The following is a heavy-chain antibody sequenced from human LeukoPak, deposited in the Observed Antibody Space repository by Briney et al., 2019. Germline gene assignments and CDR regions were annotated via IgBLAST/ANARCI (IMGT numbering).Heavy chain of an antibody. CDR2: IRSKAHNYAT. D-gene: IGHD3/OR15-3a*01. J-gene: IGHJ4*02. CDR3: TRRGYDFSGYSFDS. Sequence: GGSLRLSCATSGFTFTGSFIHWVRQASGKGLEWVGRIRSKAHNYATEYSPAGKVRFTISRDDSKTTAYLKMNSLKTEDTAVYYCTRRGYDFSGYSFDSWGQGTLVTVSS. CDR1: GFTFTGSF. V-gene: IGHV3-73*01.